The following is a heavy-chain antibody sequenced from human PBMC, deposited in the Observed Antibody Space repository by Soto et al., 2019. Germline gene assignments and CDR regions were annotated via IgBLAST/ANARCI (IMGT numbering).Heavy chain of an antibody. Sequence: PSETLSLTCAVYGGSFSGYYWSWIRQPPGKGLEWIGEINHSGSTNYNPSLKSRVTISVDTSKNQFSLKLSSVTAADTAVYYCARGPYSSSWYRGYGMDVWGQGTTVTVSS. CDR2: INHSGST. D-gene: IGHD6-13*01. CDR1: GGSFSGYY. V-gene: IGHV4-34*01. CDR3: ARGPYSSSWYRGYGMDV. J-gene: IGHJ6*02.